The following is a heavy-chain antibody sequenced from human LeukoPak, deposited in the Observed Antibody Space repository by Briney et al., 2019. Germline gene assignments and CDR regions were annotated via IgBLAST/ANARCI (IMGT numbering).Heavy chain of an antibody. D-gene: IGHD3-10*01. CDR3: ARVSVRDYYGSGSYGY. CDR2: IIPILGIA. CDR1: GGTFSSYT. V-gene: IGHV1-69*02. Sequence: GASVKVSCKASGGTFSSYTISWVRQAPGQGLEWMGRIIPILGIANYAQKFQGRVTITADKSTSTAYMELSSLRSEDTAVYYCARVSVRDYYGSGSYGYWGQGTLVTVSS. J-gene: IGHJ4*02.